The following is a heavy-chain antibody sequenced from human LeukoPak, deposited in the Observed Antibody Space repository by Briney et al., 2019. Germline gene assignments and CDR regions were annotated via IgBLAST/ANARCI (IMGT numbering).Heavy chain of an antibody. V-gene: IGHV3-23*01. Sequence: GGSLRLSCAAPGFTFSNHGMSWVRQAPGKGLEWVSSISGSGGSTFYADSVKGRFTISRDNSKNTLYLQMSSLRAEDTAVYYCAKDRGRYYDSSGYYWGYYFDSWGQGILVTVST. CDR3: AKDRGRYYDSSGYYWGYYFDS. J-gene: IGHJ4*02. D-gene: IGHD3-22*01. CDR1: GFTFSNHG. CDR2: ISGSGGST.